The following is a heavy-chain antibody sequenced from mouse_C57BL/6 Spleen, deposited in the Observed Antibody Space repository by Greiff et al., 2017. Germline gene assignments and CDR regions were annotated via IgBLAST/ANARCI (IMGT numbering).Heavy chain of an antibody. Sequence: EVKLVESGGGLVQPGGSMKLSCVASGFTFSNYWMHWVRQSPEKGLEWVAQISLTSDHYATHYEVTVKGRFTISRDDSKISVYLQMHNLRAEDTGIYYCTGGSYYYYDYAMDYWGQGTSVTVSS. V-gene: IGHV6-3*01. CDR3: TGGSYYYYDYAMDY. CDR2: ISLTSDHYAT. CDR1: GFTFSNYW. J-gene: IGHJ4*01. D-gene: IGHD2-4*01.